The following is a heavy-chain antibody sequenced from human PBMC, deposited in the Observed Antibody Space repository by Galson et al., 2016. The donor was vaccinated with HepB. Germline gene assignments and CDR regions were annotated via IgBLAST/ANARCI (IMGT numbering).Heavy chain of an antibody. CDR1: GDSVSSNSAA. D-gene: IGHD3-22*01. CDR3: ASDYYDSRGYPKRFDY. CDR2: TYYRSEWYN. V-gene: IGHV6-1*01. J-gene: IGHJ4*02. Sequence: CAISGDSVSSNSAAWNWIRQSPSRGLEWLGRTYYRSEWYNDYALSVKSRITINPDTIKNQFSLQLNSVTPEDTAVYYCASDYYDSRGYPKRFDYWGQGTLVTVSS.